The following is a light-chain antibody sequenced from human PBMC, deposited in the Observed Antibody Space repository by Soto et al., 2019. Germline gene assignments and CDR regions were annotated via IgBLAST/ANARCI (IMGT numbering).Light chain of an antibody. V-gene: IGKV3-20*01. CDR1: ETVATN. CDR3: QQYGSSLIT. Sequence: IVVTQSPGTLSLSPGERATLSCRASETVATNLAWYQQKPGQAPRLLISGASTRAAGISDRFSGSGSGTDFTLTISRLEPEDFAVYYCQQYGSSLITFGQGTRLEIK. CDR2: GAS. J-gene: IGKJ5*01.